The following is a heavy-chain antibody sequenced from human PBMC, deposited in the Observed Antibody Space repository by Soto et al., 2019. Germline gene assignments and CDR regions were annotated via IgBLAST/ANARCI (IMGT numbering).Heavy chain of an antibody. CDR2: IYYSGST. D-gene: IGHD4-17*01. CDR1: GGSISSSSYY. Sequence: SETLSLTCTVSGGSISSSSYYWGWIRQPPGKGLEWIGSIYYSGSTYYNPSLENRVTISVDTSKNQFSLKLSSVTAADTAVYYCASRERRDYIGFDYWGQGTLVTVSS. J-gene: IGHJ4*02. V-gene: IGHV4-39*01. CDR3: ASRERRDYIGFDY.